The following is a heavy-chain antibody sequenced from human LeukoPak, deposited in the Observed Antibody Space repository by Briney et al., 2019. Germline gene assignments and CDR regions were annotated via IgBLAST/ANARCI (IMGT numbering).Heavy chain of an antibody. CDR3: ARVYYFASSGYYFPPDY. CDR2: MNPNSGNT. CDR1: GYTFTSYD. V-gene: IGHV1-8*03. D-gene: IGHD3-22*01. Sequence: PVASVKVSCKASGYTFTSYDIYWVRQATGQGLEWMGWMNPNSGNTVYAQKFQGRVTITSNTSINTAYMELSSLRSEDTAMYYCARVYYFASSGYYFPPDYWGQGTLVTVSS. J-gene: IGHJ4*02.